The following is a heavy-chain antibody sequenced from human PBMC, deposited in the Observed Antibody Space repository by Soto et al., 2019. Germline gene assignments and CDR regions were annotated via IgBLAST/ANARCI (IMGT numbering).Heavy chain of an antibody. CDR2: IYYSEST. V-gene: IGHV4-61*01. CDR3: ARARGYSYAPNRLDP. Sequence: SETLSLTCTVSGGSVSSGSYYWSWIRQPPGKGLEWIGDIYYSESTNYNPSLKSRVTISVDTSKNQFSLKLSSVTAADTAVYYCARARGYSYAPNRLDPCGQGTLVTVSS. J-gene: IGHJ5*02. D-gene: IGHD5-18*01. CDR1: GGSVSSGSYY.